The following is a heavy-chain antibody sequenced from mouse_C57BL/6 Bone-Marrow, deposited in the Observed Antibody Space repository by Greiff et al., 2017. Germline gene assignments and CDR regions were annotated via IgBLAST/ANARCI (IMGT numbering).Heavy chain of an antibody. Sequence: VQLQQSGPELVKPGASVKISCKASGYAFSSSWMNWVKQRPGKGLEWIGRIYPGDGDTNYNGKFKGKATLTADKSSSTADMQLSSRASEDAAVYFCARLVIDYWGQGTTLTVSS. CDR2: IYPGDGDT. D-gene: IGHD2-1*01. J-gene: IGHJ2*01. V-gene: IGHV1-82*01. CDR1: GYAFSSSW. CDR3: ARLVIDY.